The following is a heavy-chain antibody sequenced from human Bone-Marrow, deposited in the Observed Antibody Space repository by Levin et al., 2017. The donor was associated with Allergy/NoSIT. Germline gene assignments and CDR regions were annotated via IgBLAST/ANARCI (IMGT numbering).Heavy chain of an antibody. D-gene: IGHD3-10*01. Sequence: GGSLRLSCAASGFTFSSYSMNWVRQAPGKGLEWVSSISSSSSYIYYADSVKGRFTISRDNAKNSLYLQMNSLRAEDTAVYYCARYLGAYYGSGSYFDYWGQGTLVTVSS. J-gene: IGHJ4*02. V-gene: IGHV3-21*01. CDR1: GFTFSSYS. CDR3: ARYLGAYYGSGSYFDY. CDR2: ISSSSSYI.